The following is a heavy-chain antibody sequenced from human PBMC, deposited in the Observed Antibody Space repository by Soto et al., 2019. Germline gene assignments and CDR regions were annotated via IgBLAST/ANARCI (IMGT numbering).Heavy chain of an antibody. CDR1: GASVSNGY. Sequence: QMQLQESGPGLVKPSETLSLTCTVSGASVSNGYWSWIRQPPGKGLEWIGFMYFGGSFNYNPSLISRVTMSVATSKSQFSMKLTSVPAADTAVYYCARSYYDSTGFAVDPWGQGTLVTVSS. J-gene: IGHJ5*02. CDR3: ARSYYDSTGFAVDP. D-gene: IGHD3-22*01. CDR2: MYFGGSF. V-gene: IGHV4-59*02.